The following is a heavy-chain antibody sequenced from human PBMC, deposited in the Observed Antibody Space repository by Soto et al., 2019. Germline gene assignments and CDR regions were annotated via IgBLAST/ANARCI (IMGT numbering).Heavy chain of an antibody. CDR2: ISYDGSNK. CDR3: AKHFDSGCPDY. CDR1: GFTFSSYA. J-gene: IGHJ4*02. V-gene: IGHV3-30-3*02. Sequence: GGSLRLSCAASGFTFSSYAMHWVRQAPGKGLEWVAVISYDGSNKYYADSVKGRFTISRDNSKNTLYLQMNNLRAEDTAVYYCAKHFDSGCPDYWGQGT. D-gene: IGHD6-19*01.